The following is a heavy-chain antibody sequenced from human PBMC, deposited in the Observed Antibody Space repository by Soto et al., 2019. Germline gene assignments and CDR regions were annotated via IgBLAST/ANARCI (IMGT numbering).Heavy chain of an antibody. J-gene: IGHJ4*02. Sequence: QVQLQQSGPGLVKPSQTLSLTCAISGDSVSSSSAAWNWIRQSPSRGLEWLGRTFDRSKWYNDYAISVKSQITINPDPSKNQSSLQLNSVTPDDTAVYYCARESVRLQLAYYFDYWGQGTLVTVSS. D-gene: IGHD6-13*01. V-gene: IGHV6-1*01. CDR1: GDSVSSSSAA. CDR3: ARESVRLQLAYYFDY. CDR2: TFDRSKWYN.